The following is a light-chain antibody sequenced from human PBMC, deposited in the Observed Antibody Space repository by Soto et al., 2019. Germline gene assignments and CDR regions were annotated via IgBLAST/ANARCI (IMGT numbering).Light chain of an antibody. V-gene: IGKV1-5*03. Sequence: DIQMTQSPSTLSASVGDRVTITCRANQSISSWLAWYQHKPGKAHKLLIYKASSLESGVPSRFSGSGSGTEFTLTISTLQPEDFASYYCLQYNSHSWTFGQGTKVEIK. J-gene: IGKJ1*01. CDR1: QSISSW. CDR2: KAS. CDR3: LQYNSHSWT.